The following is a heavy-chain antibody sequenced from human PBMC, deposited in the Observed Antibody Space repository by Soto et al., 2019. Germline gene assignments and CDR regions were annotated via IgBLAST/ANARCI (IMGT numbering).Heavy chain of an antibody. Sequence: LRLSCAASGFTFSSYAMSWVRQAPGKGLEWVSAISGSGGSTYYADSVKGRFTISRDNSKNTLYLQMNSLRAEDTAVYYCAKDPPYYDFWSGYSSYYFDYWGQGTLVTVSS. J-gene: IGHJ4*02. CDR2: ISGSGGST. CDR3: AKDPPYYDFWSGYSSYYFDY. D-gene: IGHD3-3*01. CDR1: GFTFSSYA. V-gene: IGHV3-23*01.